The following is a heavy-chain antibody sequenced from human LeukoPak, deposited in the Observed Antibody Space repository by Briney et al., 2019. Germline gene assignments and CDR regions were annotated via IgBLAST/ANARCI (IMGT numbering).Heavy chain of an antibody. CDR3: VKYYRGPVHYYFDY. D-gene: IGHD3-16*02. CDR2: ISDSGTNT. J-gene: IGHJ4*02. CDR1: GFSFSRFA. V-gene: IGHV3-23*01. Sequence: GGSLRLSCAASGFSFSRFAMSWVRQAPGKGLEWVSVISDSGTNTYYADSVKGRFTISRDSSKNTLFLQMNSLRTEDTAVYYCVKYYRGPVHYYFDYWGQGNLVTVSS.